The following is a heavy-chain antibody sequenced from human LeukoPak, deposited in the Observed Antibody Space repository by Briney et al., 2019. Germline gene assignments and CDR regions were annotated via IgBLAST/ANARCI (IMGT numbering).Heavy chain of an antibody. V-gene: IGHV4-59*08. CDR2: IYYSGAT. CDR1: GGSISNDY. Sequence: SETLSLTCTVSGGSISNDYWSWIRQPPGKGLEWMGCIYYSGATNYNPSLKSRVTISVDTSKNQFSLKLTSVTAADTAVYYCARHQLRGFLDDNWGQGTLVTVSS. J-gene: IGHJ4*02. CDR3: ARHQLRGFLDDN. D-gene: IGHD3-10*01.